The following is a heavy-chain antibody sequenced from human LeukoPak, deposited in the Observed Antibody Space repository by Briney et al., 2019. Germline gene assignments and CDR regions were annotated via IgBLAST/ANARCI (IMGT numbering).Heavy chain of an antibody. CDR1: GFTFSSYG. J-gene: IGHJ4*02. Sequence: GGSLRLSCAASGFTFSSYGMYWVRQAPGKGLEWVAFIRDDGSNTYYADSGKGRFSISRDNSKNTLYLQMNGLRTDDTAVYYCAKDRIVGATSGYYFDYWGQGALVTVSS. V-gene: IGHV3-30*02. CDR3: AKDRIVGATSGYYFDY. D-gene: IGHD1-26*01. CDR2: IRDDGSNT.